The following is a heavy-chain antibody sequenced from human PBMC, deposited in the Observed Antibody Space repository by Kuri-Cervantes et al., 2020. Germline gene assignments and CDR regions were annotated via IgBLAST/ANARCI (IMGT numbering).Heavy chain of an antibody. CDR2: ISSSSSYI. V-gene: IGHV3-11*06. D-gene: IGHD3-3*01. J-gene: IGHJ4*02. CDR3: ARGSLRFLEWPQPNYFDY. CDR1: GFTFSDYY. Sequence: GGSLRLSCAASGFTFSDYYMSWIRQAPGKGLEWVSYISSSSSYIYYADSVKGRFTISRDNAKNSLYLQMNSLRAEDTAVYYCARGSLRFLEWPQPNYFDYWGQGTLVTVSS.